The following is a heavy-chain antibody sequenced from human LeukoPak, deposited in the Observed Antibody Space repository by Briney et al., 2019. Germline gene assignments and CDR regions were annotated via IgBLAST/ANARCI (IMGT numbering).Heavy chain of an antibody. V-gene: IGHV3-33*03. CDR1: GFTVSGHG. J-gene: IGHJ6*03. CDR3: GMDMDV. Sequence: GGSLRLSCAASGFTVSGHGMHWVRQAPGKGLEWVAVAWYDEIKEYYADSVKGRFTISRDNAKNSLFLQMTSLRADDTAVYYCGMDMDVWGKGTTVTVSS. CDR2: AWYDEIKE.